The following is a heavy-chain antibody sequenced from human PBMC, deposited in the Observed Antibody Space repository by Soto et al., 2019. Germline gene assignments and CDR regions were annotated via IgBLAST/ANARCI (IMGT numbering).Heavy chain of an antibody. Sequence: SETLSLTCTVSGASITGGSYWSWIRQPAGRGLEWIGRFSLSGTTNYNPSLRSRVTMSADMSKNQFSLRLTSVTAADTALYYCARGMTPPGAPAWYYFDSWGQGTLVT. CDR1: GASITGGSY. J-gene: IGHJ4*02. CDR2: FSLSGTT. D-gene: IGHD2-8*02. CDR3: ARGMTPPGAPAWYYFDS. V-gene: IGHV4-4*07.